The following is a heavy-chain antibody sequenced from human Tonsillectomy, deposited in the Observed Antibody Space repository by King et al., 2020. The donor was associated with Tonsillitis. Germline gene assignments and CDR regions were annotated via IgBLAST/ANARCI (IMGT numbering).Heavy chain of an antibody. J-gene: IGHJ4*02. CDR2: ISSSSSTT. D-gene: IGHD3-10*01. V-gene: IGHV3-48*02. CDR3: AREVWFGDPY. Sequence: VQLVESGGGLVQPGGSLRLSCAASGFTFSTYNMNWVRQAPGKGLEWLSYISSSSSTTHYADSVRGRFTISRDNAKNSLYLQMNSLRDEDTAVYYCAREVWFGDPYWGQGTLVTVSS. CDR1: GFTFSTYN.